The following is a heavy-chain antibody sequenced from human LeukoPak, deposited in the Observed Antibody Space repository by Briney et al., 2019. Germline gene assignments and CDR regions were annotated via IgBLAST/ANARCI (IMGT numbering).Heavy chain of an antibody. V-gene: IGHV1-2*02. CDR1: GYTFTGYY. CDR3: ARESAGYDHPHYNWFDP. D-gene: IGHD5-12*01. J-gene: IGHJ5*02. Sequence: GASVKVSCKASGYTFTGYYMHWVRQAPGQGLEWMGWINPNSGGTNYAQKFQGRVTMTRDKSISTAYMELSRLRSDDTAVYYCARESAGYDHPHYNWFDPWGQGTLVTVSS. CDR2: INPNSGGT.